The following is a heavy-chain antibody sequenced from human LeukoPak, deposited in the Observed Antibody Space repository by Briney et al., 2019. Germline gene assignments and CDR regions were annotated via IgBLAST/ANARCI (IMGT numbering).Heavy chain of an antibody. CDR1: GFTFSSYS. J-gene: IGHJ4*02. V-gene: IGHV3-48*01. CDR3: ARDGWGAAAGTFDY. CDR2: ISSSSSTI. D-gene: IGHD6-13*01. Sequence: PGGSLRLSCAASGFTFSSYSMNWVRQAPGKGLEWVSYISSSSSTIYYADYVKGRFTISRDNAKNSLYLQMNSLRAEDTAVYYCARDGWGAAAGTFDYWGQGTLVTVSS.